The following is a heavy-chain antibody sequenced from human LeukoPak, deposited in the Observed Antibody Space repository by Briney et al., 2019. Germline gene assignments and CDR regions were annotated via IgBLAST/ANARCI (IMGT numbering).Heavy chain of an antibody. J-gene: IGHJ4*02. CDR3: ARLRALADDY. D-gene: IGHD6-19*01. Sequence: GGCLRLSCAASGFTFSTYEMNWVRQAPGKGLEWISYTSSSGSTIYYADSVKGRFTISRDNAKNSLYLQMNSLRAEDTAVYYCARLRALADDYWGQGTLVTVSP. CDR2: TSSSGSTI. V-gene: IGHV3-48*03. CDR1: GFTFSTYE.